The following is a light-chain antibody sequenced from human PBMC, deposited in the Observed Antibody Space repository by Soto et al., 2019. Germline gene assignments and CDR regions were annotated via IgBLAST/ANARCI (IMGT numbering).Light chain of an antibody. V-gene: IGKV1-33*01. CDR3: QGYDSFPRT. CDR2: HSF. J-gene: IGKJ2*01. Sequence: DILTTQSPPSLSPSVGDRVTITCQARQDVSKYLNWYQQKPGTPPKLLIYHSFILETGFPSRVSGSVSGTHFILAISSVQSEYSATYCCQGYDSFPRTYGQGNKLDLK. CDR1: QDVSKY.